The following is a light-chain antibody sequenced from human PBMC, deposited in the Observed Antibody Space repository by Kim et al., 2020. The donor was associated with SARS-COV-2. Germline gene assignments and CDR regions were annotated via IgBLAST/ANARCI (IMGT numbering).Light chain of an antibody. Sequence: ASVGDRVTITCRASQSISTYLNWHQQKPGKAPTLLIHTASSLQSGVPSRFSGSGSGTDFTLTISSLQPEYFATYYCQQSFSAPATFGQGTKVDIK. CDR3: QQSFSAPAT. V-gene: IGKV1-39*01. J-gene: IGKJ1*01. CDR2: TAS. CDR1: QSISTY.